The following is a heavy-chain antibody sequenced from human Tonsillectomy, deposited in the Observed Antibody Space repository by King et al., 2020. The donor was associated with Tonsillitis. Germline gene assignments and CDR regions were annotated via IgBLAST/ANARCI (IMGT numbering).Heavy chain of an antibody. Sequence: VQLVESGGGLVQPGGSLRLSCAASGFTFSSYAMSWVRQAPGKGLEGVSAISGSGGSTYYADSVKGRFTISRDNSKNTLYLQMNSLRAEDTAVNYCAKGPVVDFWSGYYLYYFDYWGQGTLVTVSS. J-gene: IGHJ4*02. CDR2: ISGSGGST. CDR1: GFTFSSYA. CDR3: AKGPVVDFWSGYYLYYFDY. V-gene: IGHV3-23*04. D-gene: IGHD3-3*01.